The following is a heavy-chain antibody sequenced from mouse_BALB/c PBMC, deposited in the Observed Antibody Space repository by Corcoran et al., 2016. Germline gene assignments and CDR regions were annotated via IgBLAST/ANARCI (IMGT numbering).Heavy chain of an antibody. V-gene: IGHV9-3-1*01. CDR3: AREPYAMDY. CDR1: GYSFTNYG. J-gene: IGHJ4*01. CDR2: INTYTGEP. Sequence: QIQLVQSGPELKKPGETVKISCKDSGYSFTNYGMNWVKQDPGKGLKWMGWINTYTGEPTYADDFKGRFACSLETSASSAYLQINNLKNEETATYFCAREPYAMDYWGQGTSVTVSS.